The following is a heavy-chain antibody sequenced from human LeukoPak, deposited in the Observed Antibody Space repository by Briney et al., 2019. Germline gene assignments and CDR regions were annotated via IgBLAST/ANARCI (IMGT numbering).Heavy chain of an antibody. J-gene: IGHJ4*02. Sequence: GGSLRLSCVASGFSFKSCGMHWVRQAPGKGLEWMSVIWSDGSQKYYADSVRGRFTISRDNSKDTLYLQMDSLRAEDTAVYYCLKESRECAIFDYWGQGTLVTVSS. CDR1: GFSFKSCG. CDR3: LKESRECAIFDY. CDR2: IWSDGSQK. V-gene: IGHV3-33*06.